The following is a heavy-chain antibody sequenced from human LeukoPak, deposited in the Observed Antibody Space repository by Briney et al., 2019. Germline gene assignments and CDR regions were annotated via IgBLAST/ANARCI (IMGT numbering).Heavy chain of an antibody. CDR1: GYSLTGVS. D-gene: IGHD2-21*01. J-gene: IGHJ5*02. CDR2: FDLDGAGET. Sequence: AASVKVSCKVSGYSLTGVSKYWVRQAPGKGLEWMGGFDLDGAGETFFAQKFEGRVTMTEDTSTDTVYMELSSLRSDDTAVYFCARPAYCDGTNCGYWLDPWGPGTLVTVSS. V-gene: IGHV1-24*01. CDR3: ARPAYCDGTNCGYWLDP.